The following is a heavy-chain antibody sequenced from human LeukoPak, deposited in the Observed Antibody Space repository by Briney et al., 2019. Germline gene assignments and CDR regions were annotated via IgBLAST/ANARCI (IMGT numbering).Heavy chain of an antibody. Sequence: GALKLSCAASGFIFSDYGMHWVRQAPGKGLEWVAVIWYDGSNKYYADSVKGRFTISRDNSKNTLYLEVNSLRAEDTAVYYCARGGCGNVDCYPGYAFDIWGQGTMVTVSS. CDR2: IWYDGSNK. CDR1: GFIFSDYG. J-gene: IGHJ3*02. CDR3: ARGGCGNVDCYPGYAFDI. D-gene: IGHD2-21*02. V-gene: IGHV3-33*01.